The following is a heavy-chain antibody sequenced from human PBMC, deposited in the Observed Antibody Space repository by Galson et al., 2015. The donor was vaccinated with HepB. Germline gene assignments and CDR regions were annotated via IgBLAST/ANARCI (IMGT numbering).Heavy chain of an antibody. CDR3: ARGGASRYSS. Sequence: SETLSLTCAVYGGSFSGSYLTWIRQAPGKGLQWLGEISPSGSTDYNPSLKSRVRMSVDTSKNQFSLKLSSVAAADTALYYCARGGASRYSSWGQGTLVTVSS. D-gene: IGHD5-12*01. CDR2: ISPSGST. CDR1: GGSFSGSY. J-gene: IGHJ5*02. V-gene: IGHV4-34*01.